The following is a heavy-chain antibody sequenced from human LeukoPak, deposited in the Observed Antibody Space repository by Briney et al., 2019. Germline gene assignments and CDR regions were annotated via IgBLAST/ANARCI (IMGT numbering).Heavy chain of an antibody. D-gene: IGHD1-1*01. CDR1: GLTVSSNF. Sequence: GGSLRLSCAASGLTVSSNFMSWVRQAPGKGLEWVSAISGSGGSTYYADSVKGRFTISRDNAKNSLYLQLNSLRAEDTAVYFCARQRYSDYWGQGTLVTVSS. V-gene: IGHV3-23*01. CDR2: ISGSGGST. CDR3: ARQRYSDY. J-gene: IGHJ4*02.